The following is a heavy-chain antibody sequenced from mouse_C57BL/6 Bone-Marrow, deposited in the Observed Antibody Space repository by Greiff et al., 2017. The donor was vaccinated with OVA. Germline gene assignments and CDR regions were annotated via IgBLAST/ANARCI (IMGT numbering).Heavy chain of an antibody. CDR3: TPWSYGSSYGYFDV. V-gene: IGHV14-4*01. J-gene: IGHJ1*03. D-gene: IGHD1-1*01. Sequence: EVQLQQSGAELVRPGASVKLSCTASGFNIKDDYMHWVKQRPEQGLEWIGWIDPENGDTEYASKFQGKATITADTSSNTAYLQLSSLTSEDTAVYYCTPWSYGSSYGYFDVWGTGTTVTVSS. CDR1: GFNIKDDY. CDR2: IDPENGDT.